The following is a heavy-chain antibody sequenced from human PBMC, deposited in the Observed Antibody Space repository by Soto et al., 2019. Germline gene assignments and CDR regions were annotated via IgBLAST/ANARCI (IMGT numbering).Heavy chain of an antibody. CDR3: ASSPTIFRVVIGGRDYYYGMDV. V-gene: IGHV1-69*13. Sequence: GASVKVSCKASGGTFSSYAISWVRQAPGQGLEWMGGIIPIFGTANYAQKFQGRVTITADESTSTAYMELSSLRSEDTAVYYCASSPTIFRVVIGGRDYYYGMDVWGQGTTVTVSS. CDR1: GGTFSSYA. D-gene: IGHD3-3*01. J-gene: IGHJ6*02. CDR2: IIPIFGTA.